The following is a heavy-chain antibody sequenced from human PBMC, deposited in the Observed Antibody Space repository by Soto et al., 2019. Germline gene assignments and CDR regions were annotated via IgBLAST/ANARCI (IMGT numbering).Heavy chain of an antibody. CDR2: ISAYNVNT. CDR3: ARDSQDAYIVGATLFDY. CDR1: GYTFTSYG. J-gene: IGHJ4*02. V-gene: IGHV1-18*01. D-gene: IGHD1-26*01. Sequence: QVQLVQSGAEVKKPGASVKVSCKASGYTFTSYGISWVRQAPGQGLEWMGWISAYNVNTNYAQKLQGRVTMTTDTSTSTAYMELRSLRSDDTAVYYCARDSQDAYIVGATLFDYWGQGTLVTVSS.